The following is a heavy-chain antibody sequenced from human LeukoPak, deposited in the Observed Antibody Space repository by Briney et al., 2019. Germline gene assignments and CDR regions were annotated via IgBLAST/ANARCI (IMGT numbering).Heavy chain of an antibody. J-gene: IGHJ3*01. V-gene: IGHV3-30-3*01. D-gene: IGHD4-23*01. CDR2: ISYDGSNK. CDR1: GFTFSSYA. Sequence: PGGSPRLSCAASGFTFSSYAMHWVRQAPGKGLEWVAVISYDGSNKYYADSVKGRFTISRDNSKNTLYLQMNSLRAEDTAVYYCAREENYGGNSPWGQGTMVTVSS. CDR3: AREENYGGNSP.